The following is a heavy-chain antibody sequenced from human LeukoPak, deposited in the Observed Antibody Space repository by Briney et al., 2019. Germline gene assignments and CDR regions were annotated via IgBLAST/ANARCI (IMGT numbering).Heavy chain of an antibody. V-gene: IGHV4-39*07. Sequence: PSETLSLTCTVSGGSINSSPYYWGWIRQPPGKGLEWIGNIYYSGSTYYNPSLKSRVTISIDTSKNQLSLKLSSVTAADTAVYYCARSGCSGGSCYSQRGAFDIWGQGTMVTVSS. D-gene: IGHD2-15*01. CDR3: ARSGCSGGSCYSQRGAFDI. CDR2: IYYSGST. J-gene: IGHJ3*02. CDR1: GGSINSSPYY.